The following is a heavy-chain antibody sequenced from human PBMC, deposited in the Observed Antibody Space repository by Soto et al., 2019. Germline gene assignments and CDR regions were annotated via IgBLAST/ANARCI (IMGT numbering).Heavy chain of an antibody. Sequence: GWSLRLSCASSVFTFISYEMNWVRQAPGKGLEWVSYISSSGSTIYYADSVKGRFTISRDNAKNSLYLQMNSLRAEDTAVYYCARDRFYDFWSGYGMDVWGQGTTVTVSS. CDR1: VFTFISYE. D-gene: IGHD3-3*01. CDR2: ISSSGSTI. CDR3: ARDRFYDFWSGYGMDV. V-gene: IGHV3-48*03. J-gene: IGHJ6*02.